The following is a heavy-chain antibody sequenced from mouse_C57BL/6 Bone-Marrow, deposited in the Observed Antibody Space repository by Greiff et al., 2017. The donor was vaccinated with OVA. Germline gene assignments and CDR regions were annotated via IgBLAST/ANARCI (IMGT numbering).Heavy chain of an antibody. CDR1: GFNIKDYY. D-gene: IGHD2-4*01. J-gene: IGHJ4*01. Sequence: EVQLQQSGAELVKPGASVKLSCTASGFNIKDYYMHWVKQRTEQGLEWIGRIDPEDGETKYAPKFPGKATITADTSSNTAYLHLSSLTSEDTAVYYCATGYDYDVRAMDYWGQGTSVTVSS. CDR3: ATGYDYDVRAMDY. V-gene: IGHV14-2*01. CDR2: IDPEDGET.